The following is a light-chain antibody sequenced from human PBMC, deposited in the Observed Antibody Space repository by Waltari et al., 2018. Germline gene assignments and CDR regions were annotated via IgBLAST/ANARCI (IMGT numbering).Light chain of an antibody. Sequence: DIVMTKSPLSLPVTPGDPASISCSPSQSLLHSNGYNYLDWFLQKPGQSPQLRIYVGSNRASGVPDRFSGSGSGTDFTLKISRVEADDVGVYYCMQTLQTPFTFGPGTKVDIK. CDR3: MQTLQTPFT. V-gene: IGKV2-28*01. J-gene: IGKJ3*01. CDR2: VGS. CDR1: QSLLHSNGYNY.